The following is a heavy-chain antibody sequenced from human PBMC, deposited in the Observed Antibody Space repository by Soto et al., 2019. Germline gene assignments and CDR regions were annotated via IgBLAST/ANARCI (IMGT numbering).Heavy chain of an antibody. J-gene: IGHJ4*02. CDR1: GGSISSSSYY. V-gene: IGHV4-39*01. CDR3: ARESSETKYFDY. CDR2: IYYSGST. D-gene: IGHD6-6*01. Sequence: SETLSLTCTVSGGSISSSSYYWGWIRQPPGKGLEWIGSIYYSGSTYYNPSLKSRVTISVDTSKNQFSLKLSSVTAADTAVYYCARESSETKYFDYWGQGTLVTVSS.